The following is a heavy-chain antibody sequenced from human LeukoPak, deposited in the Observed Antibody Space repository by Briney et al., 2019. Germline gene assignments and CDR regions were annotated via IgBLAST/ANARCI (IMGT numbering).Heavy chain of an antibody. J-gene: IGHJ4*02. V-gene: IGHV4-59*08. CDR2: IYYSGST. Sequence: SETLSLTCTVSGGSISSYYWSWIRQPPGKGLEWIGYIYYSGSTNYNPSFKSRVTISVDTSKNQFSLKLSSVTAADTAVYYCARLAYYYGSGSYWYDYWGQGTLVTVSS. D-gene: IGHD3-10*01. CDR3: ARLAYYYGSGSYWYDY. CDR1: GGSISSYY.